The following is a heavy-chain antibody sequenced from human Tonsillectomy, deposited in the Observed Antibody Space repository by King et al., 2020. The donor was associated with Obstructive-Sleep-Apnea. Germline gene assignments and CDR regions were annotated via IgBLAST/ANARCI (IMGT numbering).Heavy chain of an antibody. CDR1: GFTFSSYS. CDR2: ISSSSSYI. Sequence: VQLVESGGGLVKPGGSLRLSCAASGFTFSSYSMNWVRQAPGKGLEWVSSISSSSSYIYYADSVKGRFTISRDNAKNSLYLQMNSLRAADTAVYYWARDISGLVTTSWFDPWGQGTLVTVSS. CDR3: ARDISGLVTTSWFDP. V-gene: IGHV3-21*01. J-gene: IGHJ5*02. D-gene: IGHD6-19*01.